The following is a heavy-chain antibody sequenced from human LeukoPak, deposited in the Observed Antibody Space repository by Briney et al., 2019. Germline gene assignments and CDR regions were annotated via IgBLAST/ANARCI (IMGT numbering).Heavy chain of an antibody. D-gene: IGHD3-16*01. CDR1: GFRFDIYW. CDR3: ARRQGGQNWYFDL. Sequence: GESLKISCQGSGFRFDIYWIGWVRQIPGKGLEWMGNIYPGDSDTRYSPSFQGQATMSADKSSGTAYLQWRSLKASDTAMYYCARRQGGQNWYFDLWGRGTVVTVSS. V-gene: IGHV5-51*01. J-gene: IGHJ2*01. CDR2: IYPGDSDT.